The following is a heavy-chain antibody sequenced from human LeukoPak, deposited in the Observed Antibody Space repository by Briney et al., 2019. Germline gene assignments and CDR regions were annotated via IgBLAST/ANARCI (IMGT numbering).Heavy chain of an antibody. CDR3: ARSIVVVPAASDY. J-gene: IGHJ4*02. V-gene: IGHV3-48*04. Sequence: GGSLRLSCAASRFTFSSYSMNWVRQAPGKGLEWVSYISSSSSTIYYADSVKGRFTISRDNAKNSLYLQMNSLRAEDTAVYYCARSIVVVPAASDYWGQGTLVTVSS. CDR1: RFTFSSYS. CDR2: ISSSSSTI. D-gene: IGHD2-2*01.